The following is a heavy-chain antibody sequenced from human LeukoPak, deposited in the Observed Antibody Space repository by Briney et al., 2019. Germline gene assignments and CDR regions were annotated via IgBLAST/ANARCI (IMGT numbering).Heavy chain of an antibody. CDR2: ISGSGGST. CDR1: GFTFDDYG. CDR3: AKDRSSRSAAGTFFDY. J-gene: IGHJ4*02. Sequence: GGSLRLSCAASGFTFDDYGMTWVRQAPGKGLEWVSAISGSGGSTYYADSVKGRFTISRDNSKNTLYLQMNSLRAEDTAVYYCAKDRSSRSAAGTFFDYWGQGTLVTVSS. D-gene: IGHD6-13*01. V-gene: IGHV3-23*01.